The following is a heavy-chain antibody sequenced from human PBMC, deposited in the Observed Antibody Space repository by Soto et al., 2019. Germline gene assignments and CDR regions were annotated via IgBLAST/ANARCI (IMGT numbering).Heavy chain of an antibody. CDR2: FNPSDGTT. D-gene: IGHD1-1*01. CDR3: ARVNWNNVPFGFDY. J-gene: IGHJ4*02. V-gene: IGHV1-46*01. CDR1: GYTFTNYF. Sequence: QVQLVQSGAEVKKPGASVKVSCRTSGYTFTNYFMHWVRQAPGQGLEWMGRFNPSDGTTIYAQMFQGRVTMTRDTSTSTVYMELSSLRSEDTAVYYCARVNWNNVPFGFDYWGQGTLVTVSS.